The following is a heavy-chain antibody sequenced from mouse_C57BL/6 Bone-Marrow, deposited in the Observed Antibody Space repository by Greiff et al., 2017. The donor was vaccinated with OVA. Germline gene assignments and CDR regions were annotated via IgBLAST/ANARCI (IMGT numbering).Heavy chain of an antibody. CDR1: GFTFSDYG. V-gene: IGHV5-17*01. J-gene: IGHJ3*01. D-gene: IGHD1-1*01. Sequence: EVKLQESGGGLVKPGGSLKLSCAASGFTFSDYGMHWVRQAPEKGLEWVAYISSGSSTIYYADTVKGRFTISRDNAKNTLFLQMTRLRSEDTAMYYCARPNYYGSFAYWGQGTLVTVSA. CDR3: ARPNYYGSFAY. CDR2: ISSGSSTI.